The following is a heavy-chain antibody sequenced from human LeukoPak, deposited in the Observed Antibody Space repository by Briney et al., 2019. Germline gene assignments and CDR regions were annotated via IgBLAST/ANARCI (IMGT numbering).Heavy chain of an antibody. V-gene: IGHV3-23*01. D-gene: IGHD3-10*01. CDR2: ISGSGGST. CDR3: APMVRGSYYFDY. CDR1: GFTFSSYA. Sequence: GGSLRLSCAASGFTFSSYAMSWVRQAPGKGLQRVSAISGSGGSTYYADSVKGRFTISRDNSKSTLYLQMNSLRAEDTAVYYCAPMVRGSYYFDYWGQGTLVTVSS. J-gene: IGHJ4*02.